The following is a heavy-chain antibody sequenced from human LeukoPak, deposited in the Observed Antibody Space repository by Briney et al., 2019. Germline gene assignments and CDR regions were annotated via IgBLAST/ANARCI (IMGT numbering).Heavy chain of an antibody. CDR3: ARGGVTYDFWSGYYQGANRFDP. V-gene: IGHV4-34*01. CDR1: GGSFSGYY. CDR2: INHSGST. J-gene: IGHJ5*02. D-gene: IGHD3-3*01. Sequence: SETLSLTCAVYGGSFSGYYWSWIRQPPGKGLEWIGEINHSGSTNYNPSLKSRVTISVDTSKNQFSLKLSSVTAADTAVYYCARGGVTYDFWSGYYQGANRFDPWGQGTLVTVSS.